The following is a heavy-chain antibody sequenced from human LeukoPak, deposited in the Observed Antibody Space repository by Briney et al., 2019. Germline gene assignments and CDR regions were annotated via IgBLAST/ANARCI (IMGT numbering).Heavy chain of an antibody. CDR2: ITSDGSTT. V-gene: IGHV3-74*03. D-gene: IGHD3-22*01. CDR1: GFTFSTYW. Sequence: GGSLRLSCAASGFTFSTYWMNWVRQAPGKGLVWVSRITSDGSTTKYADSVKGRFTISRDNSKNTLYLQMNSLRAEDTAVYYCAKVRYYDSPWDFDYWGQGTLVTVSS. J-gene: IGHJ4*02. CDR3: AKVRYYDSPWDFDY.